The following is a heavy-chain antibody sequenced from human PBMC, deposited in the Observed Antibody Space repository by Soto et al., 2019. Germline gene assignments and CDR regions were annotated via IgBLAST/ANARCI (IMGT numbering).Heavy chain of an antibody. CDR1: GFTFDDNG. CDR3: AISQDRGWRTTFIY. J-gene: IGHJ4*02. CDR2: INCNSDI. V-gene: IGHV3-9*01. Sequence: SLRLPCAVSGFTFDDNGMHGVRQAPEKGLWWVSCINCNSDIGYSGSLRVRFSSSIDNAENSLYPQMNSLRAEDTALYYCAISQDRGWRTTFIYWGQGTQVTFS. D-gene: IGHD3-16*01.